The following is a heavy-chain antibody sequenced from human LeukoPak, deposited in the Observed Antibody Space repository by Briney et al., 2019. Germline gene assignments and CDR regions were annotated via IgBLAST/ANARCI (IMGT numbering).Heavy chain of an antibody. D-gene: IGHD3-10*01. J-gene: IGHJ5*02. Sequence: SETLSLTCTVSGGSISSSSYYWGWIRQPPGKGLEWIGSIYYSGSTYYNPSLKSRVTISVDTSKNQFSLKLSSVTAADTAVYYCARRGYYGSGSYFRGVVNWFDPWGQGTLVTVSS. CDR2: IYYSGST. V-gene: IGHV4-39*01. CDR3: ARRGYYGSGSYFRGVVNWFDP. CDR1: GGSISSSSYY.